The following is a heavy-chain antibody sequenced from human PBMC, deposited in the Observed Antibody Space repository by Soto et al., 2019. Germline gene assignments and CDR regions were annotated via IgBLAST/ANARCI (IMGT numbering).Heavy chain of an antibody. CDR3: ANGRATYGLLTHDY. CDR2: LTGSSSNI. D-gene: IGHD3-10*01. J-gene: IGHJ4*02. V-gene: IGHV3-23*01. Sequence: EVQLLESGGGLVQPGGSLRLSCAASGFSFRNYAMSWVRQAPGKGREWISTLTGSSSNIYYADSVKGRFAISRDNSRNTLYLQMNSLTAEDTAGYYCANGRATYGLLTHDYWGQGTLVTVSS. CDR1: GFSFRNYA.